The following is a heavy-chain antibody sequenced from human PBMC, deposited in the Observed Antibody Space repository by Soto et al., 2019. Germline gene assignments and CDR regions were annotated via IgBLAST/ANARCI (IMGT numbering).Heavy chain of an antibody. J-gene: IGHJ3*02. CDR2: IYHSGST. D-gene: IGHD3-9*01. Sequence: SETLSLTCAVSGGSISSGDYSWNWIRQPPGKGLEWIEYIYHSGSTYYSPSLKSRVTISIDTSKEQFSLKLSSVTAADTAVYYCARLYPFYDLLTGSQLYAFDIWGQGTMVTVSS. V-gene: IGHV4-30-2*02. CDR1: GGSISSGDYS. CDR3: ARLYPFYDLLTGSQLYAFDI.